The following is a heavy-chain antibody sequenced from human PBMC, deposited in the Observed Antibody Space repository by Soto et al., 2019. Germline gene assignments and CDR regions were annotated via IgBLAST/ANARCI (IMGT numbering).Heavy chain of an antibody. V-gene: IGHV3-23*01. CDR3: AKDTRYADYVRWFDS. D-gene: IGHD4-17*01. CDR2: ITASGGRT. CDR1: GFTFNNYA. J-gene: IGHJ5*01. Sequence: GGSLRLSCTASGFTFNNYAMTWVRQAPGRGLEGVSGITASGGRTYYADSVKGRFTISRDNSKSTLYLQMNSLRADDTAVYYCAKDTRYADYVRWFDSWGQRTLVTVSS.